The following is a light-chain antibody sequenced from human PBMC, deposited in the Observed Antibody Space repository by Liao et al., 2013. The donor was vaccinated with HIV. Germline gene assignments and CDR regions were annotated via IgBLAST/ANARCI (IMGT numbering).Light chain of an antibody. Sequence: SYELTQPPSVSVAPGKTARITCGGNNIGSKSVHWYLQKPGQAPVLVIYYDSDRPSGIPERFSGSNSGNMATLTISRVEAGDEADYFCQAWDSNTVVFGGGTKLTVL. J-gene: IGLJ2*01. CDR3: QAWDSNTVV. V-gene: IGLV3-21*01. CDR1: NIGSKS. CDR2: YDS.